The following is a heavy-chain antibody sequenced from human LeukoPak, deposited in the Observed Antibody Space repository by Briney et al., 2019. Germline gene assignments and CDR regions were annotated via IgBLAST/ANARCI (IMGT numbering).Heavy chain of an antibody. J-gene: IGHJ3*02. D-gene: IGHD1-1*01. V-gene: IGHV3-21*01. Sequence: GGSLRLSCAASGFTFSDTWMHWVRQAPGEGLVWVSSISSSSSYIYYADSVKGRFTISRDNAKNSLYLQMNSLRAEDTAVYYCARENWIDAFDIWGQGTMVTVSS. CDR3: ARENWIDAFDI. CDR2: ISSSSSYI. CDR1: GFTFSDTW.